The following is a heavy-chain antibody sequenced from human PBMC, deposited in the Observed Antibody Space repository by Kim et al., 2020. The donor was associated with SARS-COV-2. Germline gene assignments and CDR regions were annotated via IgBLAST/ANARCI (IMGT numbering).Heavy chain of an antibody. CDR2: IYYSGST. CDR3: ARDRYADSGSYWFDP. CDR1: GGSISSGGYY. Sequence: SETLSLTCTVSGGSISSGGYYWSWIRQHPGKGLEWIGYIYYSGSTYYNPSLKSRVTISVDTSKNQFSLRLSSVTAADTAVYYCARDRYADSGSYWFDPWGQGTLVTVSS. J-gene: IGHJ5*02. D-gene: IGHD1-26*01. V-gene: IGHV4-31*03.